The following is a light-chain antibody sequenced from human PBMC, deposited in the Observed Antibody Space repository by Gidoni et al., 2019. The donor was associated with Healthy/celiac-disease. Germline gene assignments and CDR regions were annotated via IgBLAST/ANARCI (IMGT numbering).Light chain of an antibody. V-gene: IGKV4-1*01. CDR2: WAS. J-gene: IGKJ3*01. CDR3: QQYYSTLIT. Sequence: DIVMTQSPDSLAVSLGERATINCKSSQSVLYSSNNKNYLAWYQQKPGQPPKLLIYWASTRESGVPDRFSGSGSWTEFTLTISSLQAEDVAVYYCQQYYSTLITFGPGTKVDIK. CDR1: QSVLYSSNNKNY.